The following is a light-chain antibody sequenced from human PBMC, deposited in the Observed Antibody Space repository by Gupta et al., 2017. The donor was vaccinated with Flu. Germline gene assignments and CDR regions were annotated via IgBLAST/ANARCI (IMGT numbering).Light chain of an antibody. V-gene: IGLV3-21*02. CDR2: DDS. J-gene: IGLJ3*02. Sequence: SYVLTQPPSVSVAPGQTARITCGGNNIGSKSVHWYQQKPGQAPVLVVYDDSDRPSGTPARSSGSNSGNTATLTISRVEAGDEADYYCQVWDSSSDLVFGGGTKLTVL. CDR3: QVWDSSSDLV. CDR1: NIGSKS.